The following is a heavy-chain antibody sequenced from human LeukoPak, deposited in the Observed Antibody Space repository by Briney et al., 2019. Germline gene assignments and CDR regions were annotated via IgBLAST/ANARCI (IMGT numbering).Heavy chain of an antibody. CDR1: GYTFTSYD. D-gene: IGHD3-10*01. V-gene: IGHV1-8*01. CDR3: ARGLLWFGELLTMDV. Sequence: ASVKLSCKSSGYTFTSYDINWVRQATGQGLEWMRWMNPNSGNTGYAQKFQGRGTMTRNTSISTAYMELSSLRSEDTAVYYCARGLLWFGELLTMDVWGKGTTVTVSS. J-gene: IGHJ6*04. CDR2: MNPNSGNT.